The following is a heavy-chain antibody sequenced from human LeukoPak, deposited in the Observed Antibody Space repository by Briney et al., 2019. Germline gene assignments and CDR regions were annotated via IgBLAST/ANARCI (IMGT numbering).Heavy chain of an antibody. CDR3: TRDRWLDF. V-gene: IGHV4-59*01. J-gene: IGHJ5*01. Sequence: SETLSLTCTVSGSSISSGYYWSWIRQPPGKGLEWIGYIHHTGSTNYNPSLKSRVTMSVDTSKNQFSLRLTSVTAADTAVYYCTRDRWLDFWGQGTLVTVSS. CDR2: IHHTGST. CDR1: GSSISSGYY.